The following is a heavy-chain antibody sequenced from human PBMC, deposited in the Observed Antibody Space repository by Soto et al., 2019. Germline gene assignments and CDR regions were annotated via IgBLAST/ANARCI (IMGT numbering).Heavy chain of an antibody. Sequence: TLALTCAFCGGSMSSGGYYWSWIRQHPGKGLEWIGYIYYSGSTYYNPSLKSRVTISVDTSKNQFSLKLSSVTAADTAVYYCARSNCSSTSCYPRHFDYWGQGTLVTVSS. D-gene: IGHD2-2*01. CDR2: IYYSGST. CDR3: ARSNCSSTSCYPRHFDY. CDR1: GGSMSSGGYY. J-gene: IGHJ4*02. V-gene: IGHV4-31*11.